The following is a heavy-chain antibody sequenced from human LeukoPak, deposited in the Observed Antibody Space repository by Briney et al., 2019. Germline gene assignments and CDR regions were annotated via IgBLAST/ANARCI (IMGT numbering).Heavy chain of an antibody. CDR1: GYTFTGYS. CDR2: INPNNGGA. D-gene: IGHD5-24*01. J-gene: IGHJ4*02. Sequence: ASVKVSCKASGYTFTGYSMHWVRQAPGRGLEWMGWINPNNGGANYAQKFQGRVTMTRDTSISTAYLELSSLRSDDTAVYYCARLPLLLENFDYWGQGTLVTVSS. CDR3: ARLPLLLENFDY. V-gene: IGHV1-2*02.